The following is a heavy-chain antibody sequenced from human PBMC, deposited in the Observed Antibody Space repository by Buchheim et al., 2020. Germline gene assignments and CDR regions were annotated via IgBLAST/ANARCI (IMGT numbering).Heavy chain of an antibody. CDR2: IKSDGSEK. CDR3: ARGGKIAVTTAAS. D-gene: IGHD6-19*01. CDR1: GFTFSNYW. V-gene: IGHV3-7*03. J-gene: IGHJ5*02. Sequence: QLVESGGGVVQPGGSLRLSCAASGFTFSNYWMSWVGQAPGKGLEWVANIKSDGSEKYYVDSVKGRFTISRDNAKKQLYLQMNSLRDEDTAVYYCARGGKIAVTTAASWGRGTL.